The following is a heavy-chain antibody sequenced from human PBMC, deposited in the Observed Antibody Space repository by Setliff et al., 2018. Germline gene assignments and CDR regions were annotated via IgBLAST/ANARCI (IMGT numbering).Heavy chain of an antibody. V-gene: IGHV3-64*02. D-gene: IGHD1-1*01. CDR1: GFTFSAYA. Sequence: GSLRLSCAASGFTFSAYALHWVRQAPVRGLEYVSAISSDGGRTYYVDSVKCRFTISRDNSKNTLYLQIGSLRAEDMAVYYCATWDGKYSRYWGQGTLVTVSS. CDR2: ISSDGGRT. J-gene: IGHJ4*02. CDR3: ATWDGKYSRY.